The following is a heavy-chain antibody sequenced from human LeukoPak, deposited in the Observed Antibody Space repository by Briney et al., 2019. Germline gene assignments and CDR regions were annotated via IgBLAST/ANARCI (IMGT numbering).Heavy chain of an antibody. J-gene: IGHJ4*02. CDR1: GFTFGDYA. D-gene: IGHD2-2*01. V-gene: IGHV3-49*04. CDR2: IRSKAYGGTT. CDR3: TRGCSSTSCPVDY. Sequence: PGGSLRLSCTASGFTFGDYAMSWVRQAPGKGLEWVGLIRSKAYGGTTEYAASVKGRFTISRDDSKSIAYLQMNSLKTEDTAVYYCTRGCSSTSCPVDYWGQGTLVTVPS.